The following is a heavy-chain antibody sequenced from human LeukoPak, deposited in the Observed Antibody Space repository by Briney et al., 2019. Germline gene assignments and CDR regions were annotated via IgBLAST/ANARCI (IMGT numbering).Heavy chain of an antibody. D-gene: IGHD6-19*01. V-gene: IGHV4-31*03. CDR3: ARAEIAVAGSFDY. Sequence: SETLSLTCTVSGGSISSGGYYWTWIRQHPGKGLEWIGYISYSGSTHYNPSLKSRVTISVDTSKNQFSLKLSSVTAADTAVYYCARAEIAVAGSFDYWGQGTLVTVSS. CDR2: ISYSGST. CDR1: GGSISSGGYY. J-gene: IGHJ4*02.